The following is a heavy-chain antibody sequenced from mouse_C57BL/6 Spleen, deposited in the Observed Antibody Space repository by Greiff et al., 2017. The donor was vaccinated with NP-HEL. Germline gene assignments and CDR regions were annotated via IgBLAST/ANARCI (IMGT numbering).Heavy chain of an antibody. Sequence: QVQLQQSGPELVKPGASVKLSCKASGYTFTSYDINWVKQRPGQGLEWIGWIYPRDGSTKYNEKFMGKATLTVDTSSNTAYMELHSLTSEDSAVYFCARGYGSSFYAMDYWGQGTSVTVSS. CDR2: IYPRDGST. V-gene: IGHV1-85*01. CDR1: GYTFTSYD. J-gene: IGHJ4*01. CDR3: ARGYGSSFYAMDY. D-gene: IGHD1-1*01.